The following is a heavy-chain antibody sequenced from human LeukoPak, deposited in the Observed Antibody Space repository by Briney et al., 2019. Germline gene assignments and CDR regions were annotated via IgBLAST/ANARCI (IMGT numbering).Heavy chain of an antibody. Sequence: ASVKVSCKAYGYPFTNYGITWVRQAPGQGLEWMGWISAYNGNTNYAQKFQGRVTMTTDTSSSTAYMEVRSLRSDDTAMYYCKSFCHCYIDNTRGDPVEYWGQGTLVTVSS. CDR1: GYPFTNYG. D-gene: IGHD2/OR15-2a*01. V-gene: IGHV1-18*01. CDR2: ISAYNGNT. CDR3: KSFCHCYIDNTRGDPVEY. J-gene: IGHJ4*02.